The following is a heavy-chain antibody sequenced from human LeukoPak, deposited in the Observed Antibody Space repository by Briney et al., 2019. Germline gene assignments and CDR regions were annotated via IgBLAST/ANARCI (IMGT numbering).Heavy chain of an antibody. J-gene: IGHJ3*02. D-gene: IGHD4/OR15-4a*01. V-gene: IGHV4-4*08. Sequence: SETLSLTCTVSGGSINNYYWSWIRQPPGEALEWIGYIYSSGTTNYNPSLKSRVTISVDTSKNQFSLKLSSVTAADTAVYYCARDGAKGDAFDIWGQGTMVTVSS. CDR2: IYSSGTT. CDR1: GGSINNYY. CDR3: ARDGAKGDAFDI.